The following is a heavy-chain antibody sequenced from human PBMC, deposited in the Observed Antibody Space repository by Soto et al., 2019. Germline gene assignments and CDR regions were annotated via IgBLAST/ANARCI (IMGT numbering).Heavy chain of an antibody. CDR2: IIPIFGTA. J-gene: IGHJ4*02. V-gene: IGHV1-69*01. Sequence: QVQLVQSGAEGKKPGSSVKVSCKASGGTFSSYAISWVRQAPGQGLEWMGGIIPIFGTANYAQKFQGRVTITADESTSTAYMELSSLRSEDTAVYYCARNQWVSVWQQLAEFDYWGQGTLVTVSS. CDR3: ARNQWVSVWQQLAEFDY. D-gene: IGHD6-13*01. CDR1: GGTFSSYA.